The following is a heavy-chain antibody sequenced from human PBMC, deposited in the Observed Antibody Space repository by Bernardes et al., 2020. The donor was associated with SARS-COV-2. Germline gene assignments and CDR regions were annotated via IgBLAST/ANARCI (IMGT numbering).Heavy chain of an antibody. V-gene: IGHV3-48*02. CDR1: GFTFSDYI. J-gene: IGHJ4*02. CDR2: ISSASSLI. CDR3: ARGGNTKCPGFDY. D-gene: IGHD4-4*01. Sequence: GSLRLSCSSSGFTFSDYIMNWVRHPPWTWLEWLSYISSASSLIQYSDSVKGRFTISRDNAKNSLSLQMNSLRDEDTAVYYCARGGNTKCPGFDYWGQGTRVTVSS.